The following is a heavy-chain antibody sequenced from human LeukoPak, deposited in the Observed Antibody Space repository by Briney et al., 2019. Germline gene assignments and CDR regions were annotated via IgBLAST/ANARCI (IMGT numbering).Heavy chain of an antibody. D-gene: IGHD6-13*01. J-gene: IGHJ4*02. Sequence: GGSLRLSCAASGFTFSSYNMNWVRQAPGKGLEWVSYISSSGSTIDYADSVKGRFTISRDNAKNSLYLQMNSLRPEDTAVYNCAKTGSSSWGYFDYWGQGTLVTVSS. V-gene: IGHV3-48*04. CDR3: AKTGSSSWGYFDY. CDR2: ISSSGSTI. CDR1: GFTFSSYN.